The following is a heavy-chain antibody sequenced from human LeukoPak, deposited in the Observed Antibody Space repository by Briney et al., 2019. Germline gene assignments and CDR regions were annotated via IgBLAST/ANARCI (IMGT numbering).Heavy chain of an antibody. V-gene: IGHV4-39*07. D-gene: IGHD3-22*01. J-gene: IGHJ5*02. CDR1: GGSISSSSYY. Sequence: SETLSLTCTVSGGSISSSSYYWGWIRQPPGKGLEWIGSIYYSGSTYYNPSLKSRVTISVDTSKNQFSLKLSSVTAADTAVYYCAREITMIVNNWFDPWGQGTLVTVSS. CDR2: IYYSGST. CDR3: AREITMIVNNWFDP.